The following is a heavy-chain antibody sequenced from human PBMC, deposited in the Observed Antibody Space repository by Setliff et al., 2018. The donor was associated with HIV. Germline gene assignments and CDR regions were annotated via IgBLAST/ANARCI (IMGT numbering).Heavy chain of an antibody. CDR2: INRDGSEK. CDR1: GFTFSTDW. CDR3: ARDQTLVTEN. Sequence: PGGSLRLSCAASGFTFSTDWMSWVRQAPGKGLEWLANINRDGSEKYYVDSVKGRFTISRDNAKNSLYLEMNSLRAEETAVYYCARDQTLVTENWGQGTLVTVSS. D-gene: IGHD1-26*01. J-gene: IGHJ4*02. V-gene: IGHV3-7*01.